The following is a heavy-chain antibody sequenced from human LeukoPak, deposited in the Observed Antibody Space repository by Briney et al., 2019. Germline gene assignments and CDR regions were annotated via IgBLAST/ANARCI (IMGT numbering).Heavy chain of an antibody. J-gene: IGHJ4*02. Sequence: ASLKVSCEASGDTFTGDYMHWVRQASGQGMEWMGRINPNSGGTNYAQKFQGRVTMTRDTSISTAYMELSRLRSDDTAVYYCARETAVAGTEDWGQGTLVTVSS. V-gene: IGHV1-2*06. CDR2: INPNSGGT. CDR3: ARETAVAGTED. CDR1: GDTFTGDY. D-gene: IGHD6-19*01.